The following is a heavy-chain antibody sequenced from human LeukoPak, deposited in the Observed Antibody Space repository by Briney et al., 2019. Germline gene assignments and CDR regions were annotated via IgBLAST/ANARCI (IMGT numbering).Heavy chain of an antibody. CDR1: GFPFSSYF. V-gene: IGHV3-21*06. CDR2: ISGSSSYI. J-gene: IGHJ6*03. Sequence: GGSLRLSCAASGFPFSSYFMNWVRQAPGKGLEWVSSISGSSSYIYDADSVKGRFTISRDNAKNSLFLQMNSLRVEDTAVYFCARDQPLAVASWGYFYYYMDVWGKGTTVTV. CDR3: ARDQPLAVASWGYFYYYMDV. D-gene: IGHD2-2*01.